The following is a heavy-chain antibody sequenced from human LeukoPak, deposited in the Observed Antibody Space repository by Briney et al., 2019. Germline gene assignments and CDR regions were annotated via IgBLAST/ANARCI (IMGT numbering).Heavy chain of an antibody. CDR2: IWYDGSNK. V-gene: IGHV3-33*08. Sequence: GRSLRLSCAASGFTFSSYGMHWVRQAPGKGLEWVAVIWYDGSNKYYADSVKGRFTISRDNSKNTLYLQMNSLRAEDTAVYYCARDPSSYGDYPTFDYWGQGTLVTVSS. CDR1: GFTFSSYG. J-gene: IGHJ4*02. CDR3: ARDPSSYGDYPTFDY. D-gene: IGHD4-17*01.